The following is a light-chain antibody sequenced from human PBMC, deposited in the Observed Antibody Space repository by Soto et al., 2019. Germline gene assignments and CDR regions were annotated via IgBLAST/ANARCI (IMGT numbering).Light chain of an antibody. CDR1: QRIGTL. CDR3: QQYDSYPLT. J-gene: IGKJ5*01. V-gene: IGKV1-5*03. CDR2: KAS. Sequence: DIQMTQSPSTLSASVGDRVTITCRATQRIGTLLAWYQQKAGRAPTLLIFKASTLKSGVPSRFSGSGSGTEFTLTISSLQPDDFATYYCQQYDSYPLTFVQGTRLEIK.